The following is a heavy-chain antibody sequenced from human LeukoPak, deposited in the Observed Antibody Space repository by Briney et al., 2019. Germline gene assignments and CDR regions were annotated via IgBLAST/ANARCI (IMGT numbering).Heavy chain of an antibody. Sequence: GGSLRLSCAASGFTFSDYWMTWVRQPPGKGLEWVADINDDGSQKYYVDSVQGRFSISRDNAKNSLYLQMHGLRAEDRAVYYCANGSDNYYALFDHWGQGTLVTVSS. D-gene: IGHD3-22*01. CDR2: INDDGSQK. CDR1: GFTFSDYW. J-gene: IGHJ4*02. V-gene: IGHV3-7*01. CDR3: ANGSDNYYALFDH.